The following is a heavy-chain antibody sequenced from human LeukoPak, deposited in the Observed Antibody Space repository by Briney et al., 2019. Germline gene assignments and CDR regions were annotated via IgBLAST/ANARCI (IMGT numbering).Heavy chain of an antibody. D-gene: IGHD3-3*01. CDR1: GGSISSSSYY. J-gene: IGHJ5*02. CDR3: ARSHDFWSGTHNWFDP. V-gene: IGHV4-39*07. CDR2: IYYSGST. Sequence: SETLSLTCTVSGGSISSSSYYWGWIRQPPGKGLEWIGSIYYSGSTYYNPSLKSRVTISVDTSKNQFSLKLSSVTAAGTAVYYCARSHDFWSGTHNWFDPWGQGTLVTVSS.